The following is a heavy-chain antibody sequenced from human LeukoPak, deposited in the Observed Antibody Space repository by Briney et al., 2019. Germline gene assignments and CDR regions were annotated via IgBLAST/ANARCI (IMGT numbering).Heavy chain of an antibody. J-gene: IGHJ3*02. Sequence: SETLSLTCTVSGGSISSYYWSWIRQPPGKGLEWIGYIYYSGSTNYNPSLKSRVTISVDTSKNQFSLKLSSVTAADTAVYYCARAWYYYGSGSYSNRDAFDIWGQGTMVTVSS. CDR1: GGSISSYY. CDR3: ARAWYYYGSGSYSNRDAFDI. D-gene: IGHD3-10*01. CDR2: IYYSGST. V-gene: IGHV4-59*12.